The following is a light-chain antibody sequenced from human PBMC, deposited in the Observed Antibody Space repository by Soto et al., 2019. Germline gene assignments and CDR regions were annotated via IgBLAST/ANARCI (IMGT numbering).Light chain of an antibody. CDR3: QQYYNWLALT. CDR1: HNVSSN. J-gene: IGKJ4*01. Sequence: EIVMTHSPSTLSVSPGERATLSCRASHNVSSNLAWYQQKPGQPPRLLIYGASTRATGIPARFSGSGSGTEFALTISSLQSEEFAVYYCQQYYNWLALTFGEGTNVEIK. V-gene: IGKV3-15*01. CDR2: GAS.